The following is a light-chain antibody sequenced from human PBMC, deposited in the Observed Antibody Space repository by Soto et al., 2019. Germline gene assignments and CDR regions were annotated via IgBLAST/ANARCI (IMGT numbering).Light chain of an antibody. Sequence: EIAPTQSPGTLSLSPGERATLSCRASQSVTSNYLAWYQQKPGQAPRLVIYGASTRATGIPARFSGSGRGSGTEFTLTISSLQPEDFATYYCQKFNSYPITFGQGTRLEIK. J-gene: IGKJ5*01. CDR2: GAS. V-gene: IGKV3D-7*01. CDR1: QSVTSNY. CDR3: QKFNSYPIT.